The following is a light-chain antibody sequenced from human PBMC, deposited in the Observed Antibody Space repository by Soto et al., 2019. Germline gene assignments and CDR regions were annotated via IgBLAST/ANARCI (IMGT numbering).Light chain of an antibody. J-gene: IGKJ2*01. CDR1: QSVTSNY. CDR3: QQYNNWPHMYT. CDR2: GAS. Sequence: EIVLTQSPGTLSLSPGERATLSCRVSQSVTSNYIAWYQQKPGQAPRLLIYGASSRATGIPDRFSGSGSGTDFTLTISRLEPADFAVYYCQQYNNWPHMYTFGQGTKVDIK. V-gene: IGKV3-20*01.